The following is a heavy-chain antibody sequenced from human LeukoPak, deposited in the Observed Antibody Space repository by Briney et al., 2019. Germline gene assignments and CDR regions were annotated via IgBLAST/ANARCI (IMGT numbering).Heavy chain of an antibody. J-gene: IGHJ6*03. D-gene: IGHD6-6*01. CDR1: GYTLTSYD. Sequence: ASVKVSCKASGYTLTSYDINWVRQATGQGLEWMGWMNPNSGNTGYAQKFQGRVTMTRNTSISTAYMELSSLRSEDTAVYYCARVIAARREEYYYYYMDVWGKGTTVTVSS. CDR3: ARVIAARREEYYYYYMDV. V-gene: IGHV1-8*01. CDR2: MNPNSGNT.